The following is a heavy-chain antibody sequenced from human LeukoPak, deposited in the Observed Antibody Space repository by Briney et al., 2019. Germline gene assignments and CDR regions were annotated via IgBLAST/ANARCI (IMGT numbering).Heavy chain of an antibody. CDR2: VSSGAGTL. J-gene: IGHJ6*02. CDR3: ARAITVAATYYYHGMDV. Sequence: PGGSLRLSCAASGFRFSSYDMNWVRQAPGKGLEWISYVSSGAGTLYYSDSVKGRFTISRDNAKNSLYLQMNSLRAEDTAVYYCARAITVAATYYYHGMDVWGQGTTVTVSS. D-gene: IGHD6-19*01. V-gene: IGHV3-48*03. CDR1: GFRFSSYD.